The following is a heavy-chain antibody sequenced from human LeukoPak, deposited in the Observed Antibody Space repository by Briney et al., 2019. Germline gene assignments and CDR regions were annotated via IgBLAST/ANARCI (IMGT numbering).Heavy chain of an antibody. D-gene: IGHD3-22*01. Sequence: SVKVSCKASGGTFSSCAISWVRQAPGQGLEWMGGIIPIFGTANYAQKFQGRVTITADESTSTAYMELSSLRSEDTAVYYCARGRDYDSSGYYYYYGMDVWGQGTTVTVSS. J-gene: IGHJ6*02. CDR2: IIPIFGTA. V-gene: IGHV1-69*13. CDR3: ARGRDYDSSGYYYYYGMDV. CDR1: GGTFSSCA.